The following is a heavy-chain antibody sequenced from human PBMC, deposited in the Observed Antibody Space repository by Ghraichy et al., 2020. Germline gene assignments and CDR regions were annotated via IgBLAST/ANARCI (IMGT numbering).Heavy chain of an antibody. V-gene: IGHV1-8*01. Sequence: ASVKVSCKASGYTFTSYDINWVRQATGQGLEWMGWMNPNSGNTGYAQKFQGRVTMTRNTSISTAYMELSSLRSEDTAVYYCARGFPYSGSYPPLYYYGMDVWGQGTTVTVSS. CDR1: GYTFTSYD. J-gene: IGHJ6*02. CDR3: ARGFPYSGSYPPLYYYGMDV. D-gene: IGHD1-26*01. CDR2: MNPNSGNT.